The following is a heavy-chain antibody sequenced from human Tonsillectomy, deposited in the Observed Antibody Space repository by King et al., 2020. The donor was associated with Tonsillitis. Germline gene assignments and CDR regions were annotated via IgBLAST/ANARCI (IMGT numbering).Heavy chain of an antibody. V-gene: IGHV3-20*04. D-gene: IGHD1-26*01. CDR1: GFTFDDYG. Sequence: VQLVESGGGVVRPGGSLRLSCAASGFTFDDYGMSWVRQAPGKGLEWVSGINWNGGSTGYADSVKGRFTISRDNAKNSLYLQMNSLRAEDTALYYCAREVPQQWELPYYYYYYMDVWGKGTTVTVSS. CDR3: AREVPQQWELPYYYYYYMDV. J-gene: IGHJ6*03. CDR2: INWNGGST.